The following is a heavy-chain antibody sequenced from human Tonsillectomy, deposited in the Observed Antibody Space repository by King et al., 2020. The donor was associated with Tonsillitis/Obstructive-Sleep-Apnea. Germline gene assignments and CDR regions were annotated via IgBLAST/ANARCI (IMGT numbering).Heavy chain of an antibody. CDR1: GGSISSYY. CDR2: IYYSGST. Sequence: VQLQESGPGLVKPSETLSLTCTVSGGSISSYYWSWIRQPPGKGLEWIGYIYYSGSTNFNPSLKSRVTISVDTSKSQFSLNVSSVTAADTAVYYCANATDYRGNWFDPWGQGTVVPVSS. J-gene: IGHJ5*02. D-gene: IGHD4-11*01. V-gene: IGHV4-59*01. CDR3: ANATDYRGNWFDP.